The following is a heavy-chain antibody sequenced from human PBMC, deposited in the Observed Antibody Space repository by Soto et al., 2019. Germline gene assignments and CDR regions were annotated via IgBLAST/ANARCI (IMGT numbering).Heavy chain of an antibody. D-gene: IGHD1-20*01. J-gene: IGHJ6*02. CDR3: ARDYNWNHYSYYGMDV. V-gene: IGHV3-30-3*01. CDR1: EFTFSTYA. Sequence: PGGSLRLSCAASEFTFSTYAIHWVRQAPGKGLEWVAVISYDGSSEFYADSVKGRLTISRDNSKNTLYLQMNGLRPEDTAVYYCARDYNWNHYSYYGMDVWGQGTTVTV. CDR2: ISYDGSSE.